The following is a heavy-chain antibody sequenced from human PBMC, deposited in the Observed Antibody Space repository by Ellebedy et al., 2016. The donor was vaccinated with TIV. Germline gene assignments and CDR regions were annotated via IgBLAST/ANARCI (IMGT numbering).Heavy chain of an antibody. CDR1: GYTLSSRG. CDR2: MSHNGNS. Sequence: AASVKVSCKASGYTLSSRGLCWVRQAPGQGLEWVGFMSHNGNSNFAQKVQGRVTLTTHTPTGTAYLELRSLRPDDTAVYYCARGDHPGSFDIWGQGTLVTVSS. J-gene: IGHJ3*02. V-gene: IGHV1-18*01. CDR3: ARGDHPGSFDI.